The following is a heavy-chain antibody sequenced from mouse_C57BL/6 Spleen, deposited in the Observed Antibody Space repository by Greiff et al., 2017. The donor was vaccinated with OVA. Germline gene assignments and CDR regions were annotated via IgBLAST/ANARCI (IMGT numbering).Heavy chain of an antibody. CDR2: ISYDGSN. CDR3: ARALIYYGNYEVDY. D-gene: IGHD2-1*01. Sequence: EVQLQESGPGLVKPSQSLSLTCSVTGYSITSGYYWNWIRQFPGNKLEWMGYISYDGSNNYNPSLKNRISITRDTSKNQFFLKLNSVTTEDTATYYCARALIYYGNYEVDYWGQGTSVTVSS. J-gene: IGHJ4*01. CDR1: GYSITSGYY. V-gene: IGHV3-6*01.